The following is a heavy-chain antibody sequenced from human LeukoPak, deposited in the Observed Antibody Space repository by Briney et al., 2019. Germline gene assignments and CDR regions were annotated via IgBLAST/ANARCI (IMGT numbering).Heavy chain of an antibody. D-gene: IGHD6-13*01. CDR2: ISYDGSNE. J-gene: IGHJ4*02. Sequence: AGGSLRLSCAASGFIFSRHTMHWVRQAPGKGLQWVALISYDGSNEYFADSVKGRFTLSRDNSRNTLSLQVNSLRLEDTAVYYCVRSSAAAKYYFDYWGQGTLVTVSS. V-gene: IGHV3-30-3*01. CDR3: VRSSAAAKYYFDY. CDR1: GFIFSRHT.